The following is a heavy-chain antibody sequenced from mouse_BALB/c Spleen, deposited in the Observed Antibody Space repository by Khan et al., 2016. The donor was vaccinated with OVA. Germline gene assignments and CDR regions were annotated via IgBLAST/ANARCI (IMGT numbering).Heavy chain of an antibody. J-gene: IGHJ3*01. Sequence: EVQLQESGPSLVQPSQTLSLTCSVTGDFIISGYWSWIRKFPGNKLEYMGYMIYSGYTYYNPSLKSRISITRHTSMNQSYVQLNSVTTENTSTNYSARSTIRFSIAYLGQGTLVTVSA. V-gene: IGHV3-8*02. D-gene: IGHD1-2*01. CDR1: GDFIISGY. CDR3: ARSTIRFSIAY. CDR2: MIYSGYT.